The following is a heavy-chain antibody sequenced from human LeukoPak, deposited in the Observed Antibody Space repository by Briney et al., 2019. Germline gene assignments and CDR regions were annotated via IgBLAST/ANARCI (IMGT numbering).Heavy chain of an antibody. Sequence: SGTLSLTCAVSGGSISSSNWWSWVRQPPGKGLEWIGEIYHSGSTNYNPSLKSRVTISVDKSKNQFSLKLSSVTAADTAVYYCASNYYDSSGYYSPFDYWGQGTLVTVSS. J-gene: IGHJ4*02. V-gene: IGHV4-4*02. CDR2: IYHSGST. CDR3: ASNYYDSSGYYSPFDY. D-gene: IGHD3-22*01. CDR1: GGSISSSNW.